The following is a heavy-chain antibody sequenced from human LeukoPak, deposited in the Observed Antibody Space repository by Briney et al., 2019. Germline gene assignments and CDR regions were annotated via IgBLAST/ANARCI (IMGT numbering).Heavy chain of an antibody. CDR3: AKRRELLDAFDI. J-gene: IGHJ3*02. V-gene: IGHV3-30*02. D-gene: IGHD1-26*01. CDR1: GLMFSSYG. CDR2: IWSDGSNK. Sequence: GGSLRLSCAASGLMFSSYGMHWVRQAPGKGLEWVAVIWSDGSNKYYADSVKGRFTISRDNSKNTLYLQMNSLRAEDTAVYYCAKRRELLDAFDIWGQGTMVTVSS.